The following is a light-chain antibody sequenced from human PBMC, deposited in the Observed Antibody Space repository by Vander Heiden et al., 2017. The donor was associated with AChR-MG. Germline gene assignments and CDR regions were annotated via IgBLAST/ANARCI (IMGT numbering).Light chain of an antibody. CDR2: AAS. CDR3: QQSDTTLRT. Sequence: DIQMTKSPASLSASVGDRVTITCRTSVSISSYLNWYQQKPGKAPKLLIFAASQLQSGVSSRFSGSASGTDYTLTINNLQPEDFAVYFCQQSDTTLRTFGQGTKLEIK. J-gene: IGKJ2*01. V-gene: IGKV1-39*01. CDR1: VSISSY.